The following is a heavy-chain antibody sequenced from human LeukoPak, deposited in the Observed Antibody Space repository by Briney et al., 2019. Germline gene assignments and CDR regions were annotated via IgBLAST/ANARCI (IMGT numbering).Heavy chain of an antibody. CDR3: AKEYGSGYYMVGYNWFDP. CDR1: GFTFSSYA. D-gene: IGHD3-3*01. CDR2: ISGSGGST. J-gene: IGHJ5*02. V-gene: IGHV3-23*01. Sequence: PGGSLRLSCAASGFTFSSYAVSWVRQAPGKGLEWVSAISGSGGSTYYADSVKGRFTISRDNSKNTLYLQMNSLRAEDTAVYYCAKEYGSGYYMVGYNWFDPWGQGTLVTVSS.